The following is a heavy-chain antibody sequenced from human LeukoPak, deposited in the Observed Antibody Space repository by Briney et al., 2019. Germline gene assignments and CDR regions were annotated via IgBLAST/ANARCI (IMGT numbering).Heavy chain of an antibody. V-gene: IGHV1-2*02. CDR3: ATPGAYYDSSGYYLDY. D-gene: IGHD3-22*01. CDR2: INPNSGGT. Sequence: ASVKVSCKASGYTFTGYYMHWVRQAPGQGLEWMGWINPNSGGTNYAQKFQGRVTMTRDTSISTAYMELSRLRSDDTAVYYCATPGAYYDSSGYYLDYWGQGTLVTVSS. CDR1: GYTFTGYY. J-gene: IGHJ4*02.